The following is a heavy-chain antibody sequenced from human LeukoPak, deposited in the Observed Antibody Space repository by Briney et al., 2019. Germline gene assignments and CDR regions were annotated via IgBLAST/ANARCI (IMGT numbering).Heavy chain of an antibody. D-gene: IGHD5-12*01. CDR3: ARDRRQYSGYGSWYFAY. CDR2: ISGSGGST. CDR1: GFTFSNYA. Sequence: GGSLRLSCAASGFTFSNYAMSWVRQAPGKGLEWVSTISGSGGSTYYVDSVKGRFTISRDNSRNTLDIEMNSLRPEDTAVYYCARDRRQYSGYGSWYFAYWGQGALVTVSS. V-gene: IGHV3-23*01. J-gene: IGHJ4*02.